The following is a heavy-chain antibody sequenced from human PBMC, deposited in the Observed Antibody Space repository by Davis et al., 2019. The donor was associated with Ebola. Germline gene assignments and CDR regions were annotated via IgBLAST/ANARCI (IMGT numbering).Heavy chain of an antibody. J-gene: IGHJ4*02. D-gene: IGHD5-24*01. Sequence: MPSETLSLTCPVPGGSISSGGYYWSWIRQLPGKGLEWIGYIYYSGIPYSNPSLGSRVTISVDTSKNQFSLNLSSVTAADTAVYYCARLRTEMASFYFEYWGQGTLVTVSS. CDR1: GGSISSGGYY. V-gene: IGHV4-31*03. CDR2: IYYSGIP. CDR3: ARLRTEMASFYFEY.